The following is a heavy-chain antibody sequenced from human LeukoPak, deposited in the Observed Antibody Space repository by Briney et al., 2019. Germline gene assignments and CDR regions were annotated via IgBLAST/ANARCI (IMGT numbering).Heavy chain of an antibody. D-gene: IGHD2-2*01. Sequence: GGSLRLSCAASRITVSSKYMSWVRQVPGKGLQWVSIIFGDGRTFYADSVKGRFTISRDSFKNTVYLQMNSLGVEDTALYYCLQYAHWGQGTLVTVSS. CDR1: RITVSSKY. CDR3: LQYAH. CDR2: IFGDGRT. V-gene: IGHV3-66*01. J-gene: IGHJ4*02.